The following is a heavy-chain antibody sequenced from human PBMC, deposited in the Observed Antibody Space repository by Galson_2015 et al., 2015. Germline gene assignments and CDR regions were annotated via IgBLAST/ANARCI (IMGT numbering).Heavy chain of an antibody. D-gene: IGHD2/OR15-2a*01. J-gene: IGHJ4*02. CDR2: IFYSGST. Sequence: SETLSLTCTVSGGSMSGYYWTWIRQPPGKGLEWIGYIFYSGSTNYNPSLKGRVTMSVDTPNSQFSLRLTSVTTADTAVYYCARRDSTTTAYFDYWGQGTLVTVSS. V-gene: IGHV4-59*01. CDR3: ARRDSTTTAYFDY. CDR1: GGSMSGYY.